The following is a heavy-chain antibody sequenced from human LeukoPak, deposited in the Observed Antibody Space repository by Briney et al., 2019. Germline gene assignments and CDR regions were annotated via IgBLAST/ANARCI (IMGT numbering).Heavy chain of an antibody. V-gene: IGHV3-7*01. CDR1: GFTFSDYY. CDR2: IKQDGSEK. Sequence: GGSLRLSCAASGFTFSDYYMSWIRQAPGKGLEWVANIKQDGSEKYYVDSVKGRFTISRDNAKNSLYLQMNSLRAEDTAVYYCARESYDSSGTHWGQGTLVTVSS. CDR3: ARESYDSSGTH. D-gene: IGHD3-22*01. J-gene: IGHJ4*02.